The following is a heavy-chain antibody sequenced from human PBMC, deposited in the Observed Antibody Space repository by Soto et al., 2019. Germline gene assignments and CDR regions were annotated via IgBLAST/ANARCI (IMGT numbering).Heavy chain of an antibody. CDR2: ISAYNGNT. J-gene: IGHJ6*02. V-gene: IGHV1-18*01. CDR3: ARLKWLRFQGGVDV. CDR1: GYTFTSYG. Sequence: QVQLVQSGAEVKKPGASVKVSCKASGYTFTSYGISWVRQAPGQGLEWMGWISAYNGNTNYAQKLQGRVTMTPDPSTSTADMELRSLRSDDTAVYYCARLKWLRFQGGVDVWGQGTTVTVSS. D-gene: IGHD5-12*01.